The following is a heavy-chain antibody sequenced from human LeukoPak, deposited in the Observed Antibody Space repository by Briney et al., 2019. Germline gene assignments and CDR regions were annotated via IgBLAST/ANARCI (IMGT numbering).Heavy chain of an antibody. V-gene: IGHV4-30-4*03. CDR2: IYYSGST. J-gene: IGHJ4*02. Sequence: PSQTLSLTCTVSGDSISSGDYYWSWIRQPPGKGLEWIGYIYYSGSTNYNPSLKSRVTISVDTSKNQFSLKLSSVTAADTAVYYCTHYDILTGYLDYWGQGTLVTVSS. CDR1: GDSISSGDYY. D-gene: IGHD3-9*01. CDR3: THYDILTGYLDY.